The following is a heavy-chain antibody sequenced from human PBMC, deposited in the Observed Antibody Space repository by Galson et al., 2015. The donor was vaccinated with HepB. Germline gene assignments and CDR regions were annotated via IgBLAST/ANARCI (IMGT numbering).Heavy chain of an antibody. Sequence: SLRLSCAASGFTFSDYYMSWIRQAPGKGLEWVSYISSSSSYTNYADSVKGRFTISRDNAKNSLYLQMNSLRAEDTAVYYCARGDSSSWYVGGYYYYGMDVWGQGTTVTVSS. J-gene: IGHJ6*02. D-gene: IGHD6-13*01. V-gene: IGHV3-11*05. CDR2: ISSSSSYT. CDR1: GFTFSDYY. CDR3: ARGDSSSWYVGGYYYYGMDV.